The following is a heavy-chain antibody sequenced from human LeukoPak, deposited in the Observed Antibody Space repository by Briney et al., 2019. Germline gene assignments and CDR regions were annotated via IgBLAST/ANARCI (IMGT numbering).Heavy chain of an antibody. V-gene: IGHV3-7*01. D-gene: IGHD3/OR15-3a*01. CDR1: GLTFSRDW. CDR2: IKQDGGET. Sequence: GGSLRLSCEGFGLTFSRDWMSWVRQAPGKGLEWVANIKQDGGETYYGDSVKGRFTISRDNAKNSLYLQMNSLRAEDTAVYYCARVYVWAGSAYYGMDVWGQGTTVTVSS. J-gene: IGHJ6*02. CDR3: ARVYVWAGSAYYGMDV.